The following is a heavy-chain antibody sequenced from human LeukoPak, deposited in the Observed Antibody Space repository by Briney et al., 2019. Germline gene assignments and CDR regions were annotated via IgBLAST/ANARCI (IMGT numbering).Heavy chain of an antibody. Sequence: TSETLSLTCTGSGGSISNYYWSWIRQAPGKGLEWIGYIYYSGSTNYNPSLESRVTISVDTSKNQVYLKLDSVTAADTAVYYCARGRSGSYHSPFDYWGQGTLVTVSS. J-gene: IGHJ4*02. CDR2: IYYSGST. V-gene: IGHV4-59*13. D-gene: IGHD1-26*01. CDR3: ARGRSGSYHSPFDY. CDR1: GGSISNYY.